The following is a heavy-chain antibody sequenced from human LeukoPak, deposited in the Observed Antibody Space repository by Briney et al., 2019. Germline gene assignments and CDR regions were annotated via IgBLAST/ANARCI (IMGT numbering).Heavy chain of an antibody. V-gene: IGHV3-20*04. CDR2: INWNGGSI. J-gene: IGHJ4*02. CDR3: ARGRSTFDY. Sequence: GGTLRLSCAVSGFTFDDYGMSWVGQAPGKGLEWVSGINWNGGSIVYADSVKGRFTISRDNVKNSLYLQMNSLRAEDTALYYCARGRSTFDYWGQGTLVTVSS. CDR1: GFTFDDYG. D-gene: IGHD2-2*01.